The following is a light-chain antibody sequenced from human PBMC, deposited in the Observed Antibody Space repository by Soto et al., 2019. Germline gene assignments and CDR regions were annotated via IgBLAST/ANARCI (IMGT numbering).Light chain of an antibody. CDR2: AAS. CDR3: QQLNGFPRT. CDR1: QGLSTY. V-gene: IGKV1-9*01. Sequence: IQLTQSPSSLSASVGDRVTITCRASQGLSTYLAWYQQKPGRAPKLLIYAASTLQSGVPSRFSGSGSGTDFTLTISRLQPEDFATYYFQQLNGFPRTFGQGTKLDIK. J-gene: IGKJ1*01.